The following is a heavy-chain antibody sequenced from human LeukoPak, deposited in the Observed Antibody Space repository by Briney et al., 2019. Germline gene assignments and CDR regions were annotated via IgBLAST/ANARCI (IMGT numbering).Heavy chain of an antibody. J-gene: IGHJ4*02. CDR1: GFTFDDYG. CDR2: INWNGGST. Sequence: GGSLRLSCAASGFTFDDYGMSWVRQAPGKGLEWVSGINWNGGSTGYADSVKGRFTISRDNAKNSLYLQMNSLRVEDTAVYHCARGAGSSWYFYFDYWGQGTLVTVSS. CDR3: ARGAGSSWYFYFDY. V-gene: IGHV3-20*01. D-gene: IGHD6-13*01.